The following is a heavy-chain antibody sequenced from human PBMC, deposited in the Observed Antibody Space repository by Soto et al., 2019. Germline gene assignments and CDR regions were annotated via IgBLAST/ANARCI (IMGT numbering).Heavy chain of an antibody. CDR2: IWYDGSNK. Sequence: GGSLRLSGYASRFTLSSFGMHWVRQAPGKGLEWVAVIWYDGSNKYYADSVKGRFTISRDNSKNTLYLQMNSLRGEDTAVYYCARDPGKWGRSYYGMDVWGQGTTVTVSS. J-gene: IGHJ6*02. D-gene: IGHD3-16*01. CDR1: RFTLSSFG. V-gene: IGHV3-33*01. CDR3: ARDPGKWGRSYYGMDV.